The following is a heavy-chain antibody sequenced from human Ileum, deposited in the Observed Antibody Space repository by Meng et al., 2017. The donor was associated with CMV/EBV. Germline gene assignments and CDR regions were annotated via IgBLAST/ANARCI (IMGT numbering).Heavy chain of an antibody. J-gene: IGHJ5*02. V-gene: IGHV4-4*02. CDR3: ASRCSSTSCYPPWFDP. D-gene: IGHD2-2*01. CDR1: ISRSNG. CDR2: IYHSGST. Sequence: ISRSNGWIWVRQPPGKGLEWIGEIYHSGSTNYNPSLKSRVTISVDESKNQFSLKLSSVTAADTAVYYCASRCSSTSCYPPWFDPWGQGTLVTVSS.